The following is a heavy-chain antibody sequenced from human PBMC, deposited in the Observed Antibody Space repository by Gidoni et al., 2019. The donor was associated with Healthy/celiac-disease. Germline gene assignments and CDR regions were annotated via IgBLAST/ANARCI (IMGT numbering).Heavy chain of an antibody. CDR1: GFTFSRYA. V-gene: IGHV3-23*01. J-gene: IGHJ4*02. Sequence: EVQLLESGGGLVQPGGSLRLSCAASGFTFSRYAMSWVRQAPGRGLEWVSAISGSGGSTYYADSVKGRFTISRDNSKNTLYLQMNSLRAEDTAVYYCAKDHPRIHRYSSRREEIDYWGQGTLVTVSS. CDR3: AKDHPRIHRYSSRREEIDY. D-gene: IGHD6-13*01. CDR2: ISGSGGST.